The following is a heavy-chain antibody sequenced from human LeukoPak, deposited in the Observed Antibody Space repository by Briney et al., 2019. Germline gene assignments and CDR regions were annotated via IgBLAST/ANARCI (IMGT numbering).Heavy chain of an antibody. Sequence: QPGGSLRLSCATSGFTFSSYWMYWVRQAPGKGLVWVSRINSDGSSTSYADSVKGRFTISRDNAKNTLYVQMNSLRAEDTAVYYCAGSLFSNWYFDLWGRGTLVIVSS. V-gene: IGHV3-74*01. D-gene: IGHD3-10*02. J-gene: IGHJ2*01. CDR3: AGSLFSNWYFDL. CDR1: GFTFSSYW. CDR2: INSDGSST.